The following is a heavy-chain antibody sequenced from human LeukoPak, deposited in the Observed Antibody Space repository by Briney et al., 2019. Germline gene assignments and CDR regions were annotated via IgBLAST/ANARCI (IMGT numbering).Heavy chain of an antibody. Sequence: AGGSLRLSCAASGFTFSSYAVHWVRQAPGKGLEWVAVISYDGSNKYYADSVKGRFTISRDNSKNTLYLQMNSLRAEDTAVYYCARAGYSSGAGWFDPWGQGTLVTVSS. V-gene: IGHV3-30*04. J-gene: IGHJ5*02. CDR2: ISYDGSNK. D-gene: IGHD6-19*01. CDR1: GFTFSSYA. CDR3: ARAGYSSGAGWFDP.